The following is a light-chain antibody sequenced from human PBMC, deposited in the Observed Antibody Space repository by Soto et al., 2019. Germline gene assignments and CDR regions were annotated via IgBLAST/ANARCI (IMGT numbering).Light chain of an antibody. CDR3: QQYDNLLFT. J-gene: IGKJ3*01. CDR2: AAS. Sequence: DIQMTQSPSSLSASVGDRVTITCQASQDISNYLNWYQQKPGKAPKLLSYAASNLETGVPSRFSGSGSGTDFTFTISSLQPEDIATYYCQQYDNLLFTFGPGTKVDIK. V-gene: IGKV1-33*01. CDR1: QDISNY.